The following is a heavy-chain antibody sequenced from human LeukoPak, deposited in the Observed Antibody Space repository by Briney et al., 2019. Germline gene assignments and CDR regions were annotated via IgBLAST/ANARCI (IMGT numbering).Heavy chain of an antibody. Sequence: GGSLRLSCEASGFTFTRYSMSWIRQAPGKGLEWVSSISISGQTIFYSDSVRGRFTIFRDNAKNSLSLQMDSLGAEDTAVYYCAKGSGPYCSGGSCYFDYWGQGTLVTVSS. CDR1: GFTFTRYS. V-gene: IGHV3-21*01. D-gene: IGHD2-15*01. CDR3: AKGSGPYCSGGSCYFDY. CDR2: ISISGQTI. J-gene: IGHJ4*02.